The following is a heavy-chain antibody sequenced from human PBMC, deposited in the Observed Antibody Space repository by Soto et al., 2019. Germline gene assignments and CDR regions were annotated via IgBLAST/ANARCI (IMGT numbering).Heavy chain of an antibody. CDR1: GGSISSSTYY. CDR2: IYYTGNT. Sequence: QLQLQESGPGLVKTSETLSLTCTVSGGSISSSTYYWGWIRQPPGKGLEWIGSIYYTGNTYYNPSLKSRVTISVDTSKNQFSLKMTSVTAADTAVYYCASQTYSYDSSGYFDYWGQGTLVTVSS. D-gene: IGHD3-22*01. CDR3: ASQTYSYDSSGYFDY. J-gene: IGHJ4*02. V-gene: IGHV4-39*01.